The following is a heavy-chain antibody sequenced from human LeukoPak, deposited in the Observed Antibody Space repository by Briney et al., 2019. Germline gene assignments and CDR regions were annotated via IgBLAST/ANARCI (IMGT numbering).Heavy chain of an antibody. Sequence: GGSLRLSCAASGFTFNYYAMTWVRQAPGKGLERVSVISDTGGGTYYADSVKGRFTISRDNSKNTLYLQMNSLRAEDTAVYYCAKAIGNSGYDPSDYRGQGTLVTVSS. CDR2: ISDTGGGT. CDR1: GFTFNYYA. D-gene: IGHD5-12*01. V-gene: IGHV3-23*01. CDR3: AKAIGNSGYDPSDY. J-gene: IGHJ4*02.